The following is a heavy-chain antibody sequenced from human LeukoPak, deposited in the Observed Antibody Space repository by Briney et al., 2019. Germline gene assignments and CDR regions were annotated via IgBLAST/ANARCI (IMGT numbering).Heavy chain of an antibody. J-gene: IGHJ4*02. V-gene: IGHV4-59*08. CDR3: ARLVYYYDSSGYYYYFDY. CDR1: GGSISSYY. D-gene: IGHD3-22*01. Sequence: SETLSLTCTVSGGSISSYYWSWIRQPPGRGLEWIWNIYYSGSTNYNPSLKSRVTISVDTSKNQFSLKLSSVTAADTAVYYCARLVYYYDSSGYYYYFDYWGQGTLVTVSS. CDR2: IYYSGST.